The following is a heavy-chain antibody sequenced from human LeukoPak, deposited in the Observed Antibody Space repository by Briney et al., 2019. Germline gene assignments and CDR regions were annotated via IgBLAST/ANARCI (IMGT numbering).Heavy chain of an antibody. CDR2: INSDGSYT. D-gene: IGHD2-21*02. V-gene: IGHV3-74*01. Sequence: PGGSLRLSCTASGFTFSTYWMHWVRQAPGKGLVWVSLINSDGSYTDFADSVKGRFTISRDNAQSTLYLQMNSLRFEDTAVSYCATELKESGDPSRNAFDIWGQGTVVSVSS. J-gene: IGHJ3*02. CDR1: GFTFSTYW. CDR3: ATELKESGDPSRNAFDI.